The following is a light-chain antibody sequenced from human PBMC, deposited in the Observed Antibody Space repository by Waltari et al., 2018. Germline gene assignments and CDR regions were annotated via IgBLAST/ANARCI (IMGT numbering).Light chain of an antibody. CDR3: SSYSSGATDVV. V-gene: IGLV2-14*03. CDR2: DVT. CDR1: STDIGRYQY. J-gene: IGLJ2*01. Sequence: QSALTQPASVSGSPGQSITISCTGTSTDIGRYQYVSWYQQHPGKAPKLMIYDVTTRPSGVSTRFSGSKSGNTASLTISGLQADDEADYYCSSYSSGATDVVFGGGTRLTIL.